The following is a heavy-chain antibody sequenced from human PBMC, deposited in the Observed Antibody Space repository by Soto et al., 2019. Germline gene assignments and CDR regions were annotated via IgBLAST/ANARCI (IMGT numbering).Heavy chain of an antibody. CDR3: AKLRDSSWYVRYMDV. CDR2: INDSGNNT. Sequence: EVQLLESGGNLVQPGGSLRLSCVGTGFTFSNYAITWVRQAPGKGLQWVSGINDSGNNTYYADSVKGRFTLSRDNSKNTLYLQMNSLRVDDTAMYYCAKLRDSSWYVRYMDVWGKGTTVTVS. D-gene: IGHD6-13*01. CDR1: GFTFSNYA. V-gene: IGHV3-23*01. J-gene: IGHJ6*03.